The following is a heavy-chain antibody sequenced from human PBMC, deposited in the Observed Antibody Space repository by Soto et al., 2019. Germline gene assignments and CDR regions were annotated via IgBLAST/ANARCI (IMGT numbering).Heavy chain of an antibody. CDR2: ISSSSSYI. CDR3: ARDYYDSSGYYHRFDY. D-gene: IGHD3-22*01. Sequence: EVQLVESGGGLVKPGGSLRLSCAASGFTFSSYSMNWVRQAPGKGLEWVSSISSSSSYIYYADSVKGRFTISRDNAKNSLYLQMNSLRAEDTAVYYCARDYYDSSGYYHRFDYWGQGTLVTVSS. CDR1: GFTFSSYS. J-gene: IGHJ4*02. V-gene: IGHV3-21*01.